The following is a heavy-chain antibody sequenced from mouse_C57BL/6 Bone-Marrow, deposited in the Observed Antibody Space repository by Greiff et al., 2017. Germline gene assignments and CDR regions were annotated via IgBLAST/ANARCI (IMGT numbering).Heavy chain of an antibody. V-gene: IGHV5-12*01. Sequence: EVHLVESGGGLVQPGGSLKLSCAASGFTFSDYYMYWVRQTPEKRLEWVAYISNGGGSTYYPDTVKGRFTISRDNAKNTLYLQMSRLKSEDTAMYYCARRGGYFDVWGTGTTVTVSS. CDR3: ARRGGYFDV. CDR1: GFTFSDYY. J-gene: IGHJ1*03. CDR2: ISNGGGST.